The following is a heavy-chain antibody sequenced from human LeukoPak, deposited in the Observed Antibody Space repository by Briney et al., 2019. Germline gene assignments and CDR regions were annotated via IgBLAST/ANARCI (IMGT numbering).Heavy chain of an antibody. CDR2: ISSSSTYI. Sequence: GGSLRLSCAASGFTFSTYWMDWVRQAPGKGLEWVSSISSSSTYIYYADSVKGRFTISRDNAKNSLYLQMNSLRAEDTAIYYCAKDPPSFHHWGQGTLVTVSS. J-gene: IGHJ1*01. CDR1: GFTFSTYW. V-gene: IGHV3-21*01. CDR3: AKDPPSFHH.